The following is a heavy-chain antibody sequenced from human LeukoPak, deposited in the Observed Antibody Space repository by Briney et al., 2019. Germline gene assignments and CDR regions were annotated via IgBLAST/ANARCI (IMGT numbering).Heavy chain of an antibody. CDR1: GGSISSYY. CDR2: IYYSGST. J-gene: IGHJ5*02. D-gene: IGHD2-21*02. Sequence: SETLPLTCTVSGGSISSYYWSWIRQPPGKGLEWIGYIYYSGSTNYNPSLKSRATISVDTSKNRFSLKLSSVTAADTAVYYCAGGDPNWFDPWGQGTLVTVSS. V-gene: IGHV4-59*01. CDR3: AGGDPNWFDP.